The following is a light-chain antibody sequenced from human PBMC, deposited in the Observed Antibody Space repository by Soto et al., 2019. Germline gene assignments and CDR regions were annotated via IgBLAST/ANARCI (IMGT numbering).Light chain of an antibody. Sequence: VFTQSPGTLSLSPGESATLSCRASRSASSSYLAWYQQRPGQAPRLLIYGASSRATGIPDRFSGSGSGTDFTLTISRLEPEDFAVYYCRQYGSSLTFGQGTKVDIK. CDR1: RSASSSY. V-gene: IGKV3-20*01. CDR2: GAS. J-gene: IGKJ1*01. CDR3: RQYGSSLT.